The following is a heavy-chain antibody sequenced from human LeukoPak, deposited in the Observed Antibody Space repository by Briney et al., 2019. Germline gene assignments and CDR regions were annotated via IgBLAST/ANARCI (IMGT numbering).Heavy chain of an antibody. CDR1: GGSFSGYY. V-gene: IGHV4-34*01. Sequence: SETLSLTCAVYGGSFSGYYWSWIRQPPGKGLEWIGEINHSGSTNYNPSLKSRVTISVDTSKNQFSLKLSSVTAADTAVYYCARSWYYGSGRYYPDWFDPWGQGTLVTVSS. CDR3: ARSWYYGSGRYYPDWFDP. D-gene: IGHD3-10*01. J-gene: IGHJ5*02. CDR2: INHSGST.